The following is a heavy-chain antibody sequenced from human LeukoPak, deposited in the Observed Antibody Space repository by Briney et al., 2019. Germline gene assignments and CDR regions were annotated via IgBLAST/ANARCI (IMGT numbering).Heavy chain of an antibody. D-gene: IGHD6-13*01. Sequence: GGSLRLSCVAPGFTFSSFAMHWVPRTPGNGLEWVGFTPFDGGLQYYADSVMGRFIISRDNSKNTLYLQMNGLTFEDTAVYYCAKDTTDVAAAGGGMDVWGQGTSVTVSS. CDR3: AKDTTDVAAAGGGMDV. J-gene: IGHJ6*02. CDR1: GFTFSSFA. CDR2: TPFDGGLQ. V-gene: IGHV3-30-3*01.